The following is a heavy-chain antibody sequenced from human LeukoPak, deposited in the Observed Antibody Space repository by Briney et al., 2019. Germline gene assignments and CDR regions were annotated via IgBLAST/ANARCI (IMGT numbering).Heavy chain of an antibody. CDR1: GFTFSSYS. Sequence: PGGSLRLSCAASGFTFSSYSMNWVRQAPGKGLEWVSSISSSSSYIYYADSVKGRFTISRDNAKNSLYLQMNSLRAEDTAVYYCARGEACSSISCYRGLYNWFDPWGQGTLVTVSS. CDR3: ARGEACSSISCYRGLYNWFDP. V-gene: IGHV3-21*01. J-gene: IGHJ5*02. D-gene: IGHD2-2*02. CDR2: ISSSSSYI.